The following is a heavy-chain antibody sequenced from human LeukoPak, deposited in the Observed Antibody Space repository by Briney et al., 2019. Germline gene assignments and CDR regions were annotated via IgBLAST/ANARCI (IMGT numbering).Heavy chain of an antibody. CDR1: GGSISSSSYY. V-gene: IGHV4-39*01. D-gene: IGHD3-22*01. J-gene: IGHJ4*02. CDR2: IYYSGST. Sequence: SETLSLTCTVSGGSISSSSYYWGWIRQPQGKGLEWIGSIYYSGSTYYNPSLKSRVTISVDTSKNHFSLKLSSVTAADTAVYYCARQVRHYYDSSGYQFDYWGRGTLVTVSS. CDR3: ARQVRHYYDSSGYQFDY.